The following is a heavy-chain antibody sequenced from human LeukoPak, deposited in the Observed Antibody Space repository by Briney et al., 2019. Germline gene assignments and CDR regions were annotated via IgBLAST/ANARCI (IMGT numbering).Heavy chain of an antibody. D-gene: IGHD4-17*01. V-gene: IGHV3-23*01. CDR2: ISGSGGST. CDR3: AKVGTTTDRDNYYYMDV. J-gene: IGHJ6*03. Sequence: PGGSLRLSCAASGFTFSSYAMSWVRQAPGKGLEWVSAISGSGGSTYYADSVKGRFTISRDNAKNTLYLQMNSLRAEDTAVYYCAKVGTTTDRDNYYYMDVWGKGTTVTVSS. CDR1: GFTFSSYA.